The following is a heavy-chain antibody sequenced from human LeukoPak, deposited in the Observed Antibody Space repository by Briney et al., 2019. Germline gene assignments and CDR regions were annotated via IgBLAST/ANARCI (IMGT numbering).Heavy chain of an antibody. CDR3: ASGPTIYWGFDY. J-gene: IGHJ4*02. V-gene: IGHV3-30*02. D-gene: IGHD7-27*01. Sequence: PGGSLRLSCAASGLTISNYGMQWVRQAPGKGLEWVAFIRYDGSNKYYADSVKGRFTIPRDNSKNTLYLPMNSLKTQNTAVYYCASGPTIYWGFDYWGQGTLVTVSS. CDR1: GLTISNYG. CDR2: IRYDGSNK.